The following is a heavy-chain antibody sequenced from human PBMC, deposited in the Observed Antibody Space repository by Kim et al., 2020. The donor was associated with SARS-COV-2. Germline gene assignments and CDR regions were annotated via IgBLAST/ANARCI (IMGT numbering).Heavy chain of an antibody. D-gene: IGHD3-9*01. V-gene: IGHV4-39*01. Sequence: SETLSLTCTVSGGSISSSSYYWGWIRQPPGKGLEWIVSIYYSGSTYYNPSLKSRVTISVDTSKNQFSLKLSSVTAADTAVYYCARQGDILTAGLFLQHWGQGTLVTVSS. J-gene: IGHJ1*01. CDR2: IYYSGST. CDR1: GGSISSSSYY. CDR3: ARQGDILTAGLFLQH.